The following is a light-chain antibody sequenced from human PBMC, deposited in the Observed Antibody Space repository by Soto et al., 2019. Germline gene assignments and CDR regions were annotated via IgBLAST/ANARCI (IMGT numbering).Light chain of an antibody. CDR1: SSDVGGYNY. Sequence: ALTQPASVSGSPGQSITISCTGTSSDVGGYNYVSWYQQHPGKAPKLMIYEVSNRPSGVSNRFSGSKSGNTASLTISGLQAEDEADYYCSSYTSSSTPFVFGTGTKLTVL. CDR2: EVS. J-gene: IGLJ1*01. V-gene: IGLV2-14*01. CDR3: SSYTSSSTPFV.